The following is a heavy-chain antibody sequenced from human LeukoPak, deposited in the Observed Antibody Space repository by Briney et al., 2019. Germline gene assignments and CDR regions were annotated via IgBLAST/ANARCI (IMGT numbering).Heavy chain of an antibody. CDR1: GFTFSSYS. CDR3: ARDILEYCSSTSCETHDAFDI. Sequence: GGSLRLSCAASGFTFSSYSMNWVRQAPGKGLEWVSYISSSSSTIYYADSVKGRFTISRDNAKNSLYLQMNSLRAEDTAVYYCARDILEYCSSTSCETHDAFDIWGQGTMVTVSS. J-gene: IGHJ3*02. V-gene: IGHV3-48*04. CDR2: ISSSSSTI. D-gene: IGHD2-2*01.